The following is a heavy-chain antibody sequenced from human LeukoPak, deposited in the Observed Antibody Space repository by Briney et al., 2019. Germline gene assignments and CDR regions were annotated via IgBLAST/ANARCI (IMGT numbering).Heavy chain of an antibody. CDR3: ARSSGWKYNIDH. J-gene: IGHJ4*02. Sequence: GASVKVSCKASGYTFNGYYKHWVRQAPGQGLEWMGWINPNSGGTNYAQKLGRVTMTRDTSISTAYMELSRLRSDDTAMYYCARSSGWKYNIDHWGQGTLVTVSS. CDR1: GYTFNGYY. V-gene: IGHV1-2*02. D-gene: IGHD6-19*01. CDR2: INPNSGGT.